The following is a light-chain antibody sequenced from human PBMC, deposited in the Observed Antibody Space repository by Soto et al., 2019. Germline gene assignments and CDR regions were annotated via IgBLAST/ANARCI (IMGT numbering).Light chain of an antibody. J-gene: IGLJ1*01. CDR3: QAWDKNTPYV. CDR1: KLGGKY. V-gene: IGLV3-1*01. CDR2: RDT. Sequence: SYELTQPPSVSVSLGQTVSITCSGDKLGGKYTCWYQQKAGQSPVLVIYRDTERPSGIPERFSGFNSGNTATLTISGTQAMDEADYYCQAWDKNTPYVFGTRTKVTVL.